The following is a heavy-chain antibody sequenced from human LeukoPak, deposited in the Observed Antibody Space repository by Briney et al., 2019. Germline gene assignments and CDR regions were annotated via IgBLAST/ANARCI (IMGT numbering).Heavy chain of an antibody. CDR3: ARDSGYSGYSDY. Sequence: PGGSLRLSCAASGFTFSSYEMNWVRQAPGKGLEWVSYISSRGITIYYADSVRGRFAISRDNAKNSLYLQMNSLRAEDTAVYYCARDSGYSGYSDYWGQGTLVTVSS. CDR2: ISSRGITI. D-gene: IGHD5-12*01. J-gene: IGHJ4*02. V-gene: IGHV3-48*03. CDR1: GFTFSSYE.